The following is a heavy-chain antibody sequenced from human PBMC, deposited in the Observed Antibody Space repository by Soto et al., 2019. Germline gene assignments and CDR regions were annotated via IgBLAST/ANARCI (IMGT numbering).Heavy chain of an antibody. CDR3: AKDSRRYCSGGICLPGGVGY. CDR1: GFTFSSYG. Sequence: QVQLVESGGGVVQPGRSLRLSCAASGFTFSSYGMHWVRQAPGKGLEWVAVISYDGSNKYYADSVKGRFTISRDNSKNTLYLQINRLRAEDTDVYYCAKDSRRYCSGGICLPGGVGYWGPGTLVTVFS. V-gene: IGHV3-30*18. CDR2: ISYDGSNK. J-gene: IGHJ4*02. D-gene: IGHD2-15*01.